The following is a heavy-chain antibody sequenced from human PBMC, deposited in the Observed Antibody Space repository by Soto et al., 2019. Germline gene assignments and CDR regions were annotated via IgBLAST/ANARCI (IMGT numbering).Heavy chain of an antibody. J-gene: IGHJ4*02. Sequence: QVQLQESGPGLVKPSQTLSLTCTVSGGSISSGGYYWSWIRQHPGKGLEWIGYIYYSGSTYYNPSLKSRVTISVDTSKNQFSLKLSSVTAADTTVYYCARVIMVYATYYFDYWGQGTLVTVSS. CDR1: GGSISSGGYY. CDR2: IYYSGST. V-gene: IGHV4-31*03. CDR3: ARVIMVYATYYFDY. D-gene: IGHD2-8*01.